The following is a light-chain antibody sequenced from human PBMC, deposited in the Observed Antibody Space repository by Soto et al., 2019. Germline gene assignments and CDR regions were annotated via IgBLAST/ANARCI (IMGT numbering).Light chain of an antibody. CDR2: DAS. CDR1: QSVSSY. CDR3: QQRSNWPGL. V-gene: IGKV3-11*01. Sequence: EIVLTQSPATLSLSPGERATLSCRASQSVSSYLAWYQQKPGQAPRLLIYDASNRATGIPARFRGSGSGTDFTLTISGLEPEDFAVYYWQQRSNWPGLFGQWTKVEIQ. J-gene: IGKJ1*01.